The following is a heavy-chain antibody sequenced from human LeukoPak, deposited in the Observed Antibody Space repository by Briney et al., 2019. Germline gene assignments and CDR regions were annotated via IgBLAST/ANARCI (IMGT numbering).Heavy chain of an antibody. Sequence: SVKVSCKASGFTFTSSAVQWVRQPRGQRLDGIGWIVVGSGNTNYAQKFQERVTITRDMSTSTVYIELSSLRSEDTAVYYCAAEGRPTVVTFRKGAVDLWGQGTMVTVSS. V-gene: IGHV1-58*01. J-gene: IGHJ3*01. CDR2: IVVGSGNT. CDR3: AAEGRPTVVTFRKGAVDL. CDR1: GFTFTSSA. D-gene: IGHD4-23*01.